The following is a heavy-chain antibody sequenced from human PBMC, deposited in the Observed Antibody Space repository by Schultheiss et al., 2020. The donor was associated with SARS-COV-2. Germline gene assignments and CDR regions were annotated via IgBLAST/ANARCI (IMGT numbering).Heavy chain of an antibody. J-gene: IGHJ5*02. CDR2: IYYSGST. D-gene: IGHD6-6*01. CDR3: ARLAARRGWFDP. Sequence: GSLRLSCAASGFTFSDYYMSWIRQAPGKGLEWIGYIYYSGSTNYNPSLKSRVTISVDTSKNQFSLKLSSVTAADTAVYYCARLAARRGWFDPWGQGTLVTVSS. V-gene: IGHV4-59*12. CDR1: GFTFSDYY.